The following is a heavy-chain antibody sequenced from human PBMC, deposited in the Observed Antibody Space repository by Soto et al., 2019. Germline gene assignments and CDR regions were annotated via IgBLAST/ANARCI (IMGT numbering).Heavy chain of an antibody. V-gene: IGHV1-24*01. J-gene: IGHJ4*02. CDR1: GYTLTELS. CDR3: ATDLQGLPLSVY. CDR2: FNPEDGET. Sequence: ASVKVSCKVSGYTLTELSMHWVRQAPGKGLEWMGGFNPEDGETIYAQKFQGRVTMTEDPSTDTAYMELSSLRSEDTAVYYCATDLQGLPLSVYWGQGTLVTVSS. D-gene: IGHD2-2*01.